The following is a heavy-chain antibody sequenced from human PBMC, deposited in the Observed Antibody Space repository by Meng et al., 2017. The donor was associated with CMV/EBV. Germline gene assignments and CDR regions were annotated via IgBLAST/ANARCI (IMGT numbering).Heavy chain of an antibody. Sequence: GESLKISCAASGFTFSSYSMNWVRQAPGKGLEWVSSISSSSSYIYYADSVKGRFTISRDNAKNSLYLQINSLRAEDTAVYYCASWGYDFWSGYPTSEYWGQGTLVTVSS. D-gene: IGHD3-3*01. CDR1: GFTFSSYS. CDR3: ASWGYDFWSGYPTSEY. V-gene: IGHV3-21*01. CDR2: ISSSSSYI. J-gene: IGHJ4*02.